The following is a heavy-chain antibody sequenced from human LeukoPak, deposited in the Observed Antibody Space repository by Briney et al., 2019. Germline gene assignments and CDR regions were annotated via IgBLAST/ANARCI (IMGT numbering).Heavy chain of an antibody. J-gene: IGHJ4*02. V-gene: IGHV3-15*05. CDR1: GFSFTNAW. CDR2: IKSKTDGGTI. D-gene: IGHD3-10*01. CDR3: TTVTLRPVGL. Sequence: GGSLRLSCAASGFSFTNAWMSWVRQAPGKGLEWVGRIKSKTDGGTIEYAAPVKGRFTISRDDSKNTLYLQMNSLKIEDTAVYYCTTVTLRPVGLWGQGTLVTVSS.